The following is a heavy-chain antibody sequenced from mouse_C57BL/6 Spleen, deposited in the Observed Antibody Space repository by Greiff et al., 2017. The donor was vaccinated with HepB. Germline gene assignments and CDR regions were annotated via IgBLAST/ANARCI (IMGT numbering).Heavy chain of an antibody. CDR3: ARESDDFAWFAY. V-gene: IGHV5-4*01. CDR2: ISDGGSYT. CDR1: GFTFSSYA. J-gene: IGHJ3*01. D-gene: IGHD2-12*01. Sequence: EVKVQQSGGGLVKPGGSLKLSCAASGFTFSSYAMSWVRQTPEKRLEWVATISDGGSYTYYPDNVKGRFTISRDNAKNKLYMQMSHLKSEDTAMYYGARESDDFAWFAYWGQGTLVTVSA.